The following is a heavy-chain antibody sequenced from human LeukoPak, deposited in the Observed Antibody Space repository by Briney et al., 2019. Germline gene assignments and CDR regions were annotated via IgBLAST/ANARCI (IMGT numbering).Heavy chain of an antibody. J-gene: IGHJ4*02. CDR1: GFTFSGFA. V-gene: IGHV3-73*01. D-gene: IGHD1-1*01. CDR3: MANGNDGS. CDR2: IRSKANSYAT. Sequence: GGSLRLSCAASGFTFSGFAIHWVRQASGKGLEWVGRIRSKANSYATEYAASVKGRFSFSRDDSKNTAYLQMNSLKSEDTAVYYCMANGNDGSGGRGPRVTVPS.